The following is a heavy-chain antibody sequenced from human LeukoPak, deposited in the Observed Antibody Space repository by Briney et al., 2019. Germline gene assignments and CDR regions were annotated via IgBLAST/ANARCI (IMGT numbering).Heavy chain of an antibody. Sequence: ASVKVSCKASGYGFTNYDINWVRQATGQGLEWMGWISAYNGNTNYAQKLQGRVTMTTDTSTSTAYMELRSLRSDDTAVYYCARSYSSSWYRWFDPWGQGTLVTVSS. CDR2: ISAYNGNT. CDR1: GYGFTNYD. CDR3: ARSYSSSWYRWFDP. J-gene: IGHJ5*02. V-gene: IGHV1-18*01. D-gene: IGHD6-13*01.